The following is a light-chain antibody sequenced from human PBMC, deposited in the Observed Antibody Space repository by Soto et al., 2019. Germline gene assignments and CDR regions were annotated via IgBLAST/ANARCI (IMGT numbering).Light chain of an antibody. CDR2: VAS. CDR3: HHYNNSPRT. CDR1: QNVNSN. Sequence: EIVMTQSPSSLSVSPGERATLSCRASQNVNSNLAWYQQKPGQAPRLLIYVASTRATGLPARFSGSGSATEFTLTISSLQSEDSAVYYCHHYNNSPRTFGQGTKVDIK. J-gene: IGKJ1*01. V-gene: IGKV3-15*01.